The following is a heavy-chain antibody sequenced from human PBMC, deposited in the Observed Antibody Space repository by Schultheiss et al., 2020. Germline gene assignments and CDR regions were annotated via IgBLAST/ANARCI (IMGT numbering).Heavy chain of an antibody. CDR2: INHSGST. J-gene: IGHJ4*02. V-gene: IGHV4-34*01. D-gene: IGHD6-13*01. CDR3: AREGSWYAFDY. CDR1: GGSFSGYY. Sequence: SETLSLTCAVYGGSFSGYYWGWIRQPPGKGLEWIGEINHSGSTYYNPSLKSRVTISVDTSKNQFSLKLSSVTAADTAVYYCAREGSWYAFDYWGQGTLVTVSS.